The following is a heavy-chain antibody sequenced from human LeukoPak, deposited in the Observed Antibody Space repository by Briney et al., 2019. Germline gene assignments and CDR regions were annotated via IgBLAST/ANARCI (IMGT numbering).Heavy chain of an antibody. J-gene: IGHJ5*02. V-gene: IGHV4-34*01. Sequence: SETLSLTCAVYGGSFSGYYWSWIRQPPGKGLEWIGEINHSGSTNYNPSLKSRVTISVDTSKNQLSLKLSSVTAADTAVYYCARGGGSIVVVPAATVSGFDPWGQGTLVTVSS. CDR2: INHSGST. CDR3: ARGGGSIVVVPAATVSGFDP. CDR1: GGSFSGYY. D-gene: IGHD2-2*01.